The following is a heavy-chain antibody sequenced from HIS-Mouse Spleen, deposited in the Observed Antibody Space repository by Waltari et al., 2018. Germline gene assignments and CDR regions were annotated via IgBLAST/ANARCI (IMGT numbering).Heavy chain of an antibody. D-gene: IGHD1-26*01. V-gene: IGHV5-51*01. J-gene: IGHJ3*02. CDR1: GDSFTGFW. Sequence: EVQLVQSGAEVKKPGEYLKISCKGSGDSFTGFWIGWVRQMPGKGLEWMGIIYPGDSDTRYSPSFQGQVTISADKSISTAYLQWSSLKASDTAMYYCARHGEPGADAFDIWGQGTMVTVSS. CDR2: IYPGDSDT. CDR3: ARHGEPGADAFDI.